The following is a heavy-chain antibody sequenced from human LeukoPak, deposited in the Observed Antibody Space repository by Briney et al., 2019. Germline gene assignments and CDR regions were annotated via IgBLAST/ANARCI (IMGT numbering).Heavy chain of an antibody. CDR1: GFTFSSYG. CDR2: ISGGGGGT. D-gene: IGHD2-15*01. Sequence: GGSLRLSCAASGFTFSSYGMHWVRQAPGKGLEWVSTISGGGGGTYYADSVKGRFTISRDNSRNTLYLQMNSLRAEDTAVYYCAKYYIGYCSGGSCSGGFDPWGQGTLVTVSS. V-gene: IGHV3-23*01. CDR3: AKYYIGYCSGGSCSGGFDP. J-gene: IGHJ5*02.